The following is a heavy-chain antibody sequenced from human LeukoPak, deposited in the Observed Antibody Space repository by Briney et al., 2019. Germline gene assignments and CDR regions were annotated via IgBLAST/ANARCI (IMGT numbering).Heavy chain of an antibody. V-gene: IGHV4-4*07. CDR1: GGSISRYY. Sequence: PSETLSLTCTVSGGSISRYYWSWIRQPAGKGLEWIGRIYTSGSTNYNPSLKSRVTMSVDTSKNQFSLKLSSVTAADTAVYYCASTKWYSGSHLIDYWGPGTLVTVSS. J-gene: IGHJ4*02. CDR3: ASTKWYSGSHLIDY. D-gene: IGHD1-26*01. CDR2: IYTSGST.